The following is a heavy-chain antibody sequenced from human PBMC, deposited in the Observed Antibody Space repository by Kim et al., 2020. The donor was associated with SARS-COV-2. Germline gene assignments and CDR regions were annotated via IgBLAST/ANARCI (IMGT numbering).Heavy chain of an antibody. V-gene: IGHV3-48*01. CDR1: GFIFSSYN. Sequence: GGSLRLSCAASGFIFSSYNMNWVRQTPGKGLACVSYISSTSNTIYYADSVNGRFTISRDNAKNSLYLQMNSLRAEDTAVYYCATDLRRLRLGDKWGQGTLVTVSS. D-gene: IGHD5-12*01. CDR3: ATDLRRLRLGDK. CDR2: ISSTSNTI. J-gene: IGHJ4*02.